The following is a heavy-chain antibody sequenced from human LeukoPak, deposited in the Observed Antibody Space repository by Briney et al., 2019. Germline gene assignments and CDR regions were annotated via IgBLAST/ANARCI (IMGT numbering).Heavy chain of an antibody. J-gene: IGHJ3*02. CDR3: ARAKNGSGSFDAFDI. CDR2: IYYSGST. D-gene: IGHD3-10*01. CDR1: GGSISSGGYY. Sequence: SETLSITCTVSGGSISSGGYYWSWIRQHPGKGLEWIGYIYYSGSTYYNPSLKSRVTISVDTSKNQFSLKLSSVTAADTAAYYCARAKNGSGSFDAFDIWGQGTMVTVSS. V-gene: IGHV4-31*03.